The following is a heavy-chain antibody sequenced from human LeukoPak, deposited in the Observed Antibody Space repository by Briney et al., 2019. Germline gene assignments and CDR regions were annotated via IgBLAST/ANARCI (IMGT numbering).Heavy chain of an antibody. J-gene: IGHJ4*02. CDR1: GFTFSTYW. Sequence: GGSLRLSCAASGFTFSTYWMTWVRQAPGKGLEWVANIKEDGSREYYADSVKGRFTISRDNSKNTLYLQMNSLRAEDTAVYYCARRTALWFADYWGQGTLVTVSS. D-gene: IGHD3-10*01. CDR3: ARRTALWFADY. V-gene: IGHV3-7*01. CDR2: IKEDGSRE.